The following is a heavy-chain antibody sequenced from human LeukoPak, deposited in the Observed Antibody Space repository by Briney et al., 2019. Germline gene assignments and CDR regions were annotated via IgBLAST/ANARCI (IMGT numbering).Heavy chain of an antibody. CDR1: GYTFTSYG. V-gene: IGHV1-18*01. CDR3: ARGSGSSRYYYGMDV. Sequence: ASVKVSCKASGYTFTSYGISWVRQAPGQGLEWMGWISAYNGNTNYAQKLQGRVTMTTDTSTSTAYVELSSLRSEDTAVYYCARGSGSSRYYYGMDVWGQGTTVTVSS. D-gene: IGHD6-13*01. J-gene: IGHJ6*02. CDR2: ISAYNGNT.